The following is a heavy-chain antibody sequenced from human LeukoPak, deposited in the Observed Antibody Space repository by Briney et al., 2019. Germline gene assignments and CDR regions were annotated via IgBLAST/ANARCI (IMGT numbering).Heavy chain of an antibody. D-gene: IGHD3-22*01. J-gene: IGHJ2*01. Sequence: ASVKVSCKASGYTFTSYDIYWVRQAPGQGLEWMGWMNPHSENTGYAQKFQGIVSMTRNTSTSTAYMDLSRLRSEDTAAYYCARGLDYDDSSGYVRYFDLWGRGTLVTVSS. CDR2: MNPHSENT. V-gene: IGHV1-8*01. CDR1: GYTFTSYD. CDR3: ARGLDYDDSSGYVRYFDL.